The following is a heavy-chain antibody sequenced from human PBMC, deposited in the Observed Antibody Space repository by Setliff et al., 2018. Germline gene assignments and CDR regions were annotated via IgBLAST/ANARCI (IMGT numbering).Heavy chain of an antibody. CDR1: GYTFSRYG. D-gene: IGHD2-2*01. CDR2: ISA. V-gene: IGHV1-18*01. CDR3: ARGPPDFVVVPAAAKFDF. J-gene: IGHJ4*02. Sequence: ASVKVSCKASGYTFSRYGISWVRQAPGQGLEWMGWISAYAQKFQGRVTMTTDTPTSTAYMELRSLRSDDTAVYYCARGPPDFVVVPAAAKFDFWGQGTLVTVSS.